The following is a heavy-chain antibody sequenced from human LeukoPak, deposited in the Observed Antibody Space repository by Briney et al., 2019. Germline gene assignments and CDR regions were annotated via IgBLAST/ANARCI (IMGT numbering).Heavy chain of an antibody. D-gene: IGHD2-21*01. CDR2: IYASGGT. CDR3: ARRGET. J-gene: IGHJ4*02. V-gene: IGHV4-4*08. Sequence: SPSETLSLTCTVSGGSISSYYWSWIRQPPGKGLEWIGRIYASGGTNYNPSLKSRVTISVDTSKNQFSLRLTSVTAADTAMYYCARRGETWGPGTLVTVSS. CDR1: GGSISSYY.